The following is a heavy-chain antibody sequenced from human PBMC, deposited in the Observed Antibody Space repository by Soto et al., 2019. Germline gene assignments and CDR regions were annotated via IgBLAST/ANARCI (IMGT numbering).Heavy chain of an antibody. CDR2: ISTSVGIT. Sequence: WGSLRLSCAASGFTFSTYAMSWVRQAPGKGLEWVSAISTSVGITYYTDSVKGRFTISRDNSKNTLYLQMNSLRAEDTAVYYCAQGGQSYECWGKGNKVSVSS. D-gene: IGHD3-10*01. CDR3: AQGGQSYEC. J-gene: IGHJ4*02. CDR1: GFTFSTYA. V-gene: IGHV3-23*01.